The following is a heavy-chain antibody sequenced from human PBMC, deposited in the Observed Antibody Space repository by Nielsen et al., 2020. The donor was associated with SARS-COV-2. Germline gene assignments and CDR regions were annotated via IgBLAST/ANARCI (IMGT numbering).Heavy chain of an antibody. CDR2: IYSGGST. V-gene: IGHV3-66*01. CDR1: GFTVSSNY. D-gene: IGHD3/OR15-3a*01. CDR3: ARDARTGYGMDV. J-gene: IGHJ6*02. Sequence: GESLKISCAASGFTVSSNYMSWVRQAPGKGLEWVSVIYSGGSTYYADSVKGRFTISRDNSKNTLYLQMNSLRAEDTAVYYCARDARTGYGMDVWGQGTTVTVSS.